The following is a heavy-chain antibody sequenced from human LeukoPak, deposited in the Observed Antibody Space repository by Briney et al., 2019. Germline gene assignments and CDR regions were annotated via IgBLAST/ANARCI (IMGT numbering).Heavy chain of an antibody. CDR3: ARGSTGDKSNN. V-gene: IGHV4-31*03. CDR1: GASITSGAYY. D-gene: IGHD7-27*01. CDR2: IFYSGTT. J-gene: IGHJ4*02. Sequence: SETLSLTCSVSGASITSGAYYWSWLRQLPGKGLEWIGYIFYSGTTSYNPSLKSRLTISLDTSDDQFSLKLSSVTAADTAVYYCARGSTGDKSNNWGQGTLVTVSS.